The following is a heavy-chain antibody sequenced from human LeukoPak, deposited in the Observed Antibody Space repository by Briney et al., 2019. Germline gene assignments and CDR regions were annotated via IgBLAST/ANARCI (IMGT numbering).Heavy chain of an antibody. CDR3: ASVGYSYWIDY. CDR1: GGTFSSYA. J-gene: IGHJ4*02. D-gene: IGHD5-18*01. Sequence: SVKVSCKASGGTFSSYAISWVRQAPGQGLEWMGRIIPIFGTANYAQKFQGRVTITTDESTSTAYMERSSLRSEDTAVYYCASVGYSYWIDYWGQGTLVTVSS. V-gene: IGHV1-69*05. CDR2: IIPIFGTA.